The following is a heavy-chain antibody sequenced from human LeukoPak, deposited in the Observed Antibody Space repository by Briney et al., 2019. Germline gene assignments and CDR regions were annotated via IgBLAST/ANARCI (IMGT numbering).Heavy chain of an antibody. CDR3: ASLSGSYSGSFDY. Sequence: ASVKVSCKASGYTFTGYYIHWVRQAPGQGLEWMGWINPNSGGTKYAQKFQGRVTMTRDTSTSTVYMELSSLRSEDTAVYYCASLSGSYSGSFDYWGQGTLVTVSS. J-gene: IGHJ4*02. CDR1: GYTFTGYY. V-gene: IGHV1-2*02. D-gene: IGHD1-26*01. CDR2: INPNSGGT.